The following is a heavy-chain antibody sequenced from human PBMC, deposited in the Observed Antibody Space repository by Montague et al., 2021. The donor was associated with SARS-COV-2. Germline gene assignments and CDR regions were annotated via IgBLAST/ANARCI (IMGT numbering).Heavy chain of an antibody. CDR3: ARETYTSGWFQQFDY. Sequence: SETLSLTCTVSGCTISSSNYSRGRSCKPPGKGPASLGCLYYSGSTYYNPFLQSRVTIRVDTPKKQFSLKLSSVTAADTAMYYCARETYTSGWFQQFDYWGQGSLVCAAS. V-gene: IGHV4-39*01. J-gene: IGHJ4*02. CDR2: LYYSGST. D-gene: IGHD6-19*01. CDR1: GCTISSSNYS.